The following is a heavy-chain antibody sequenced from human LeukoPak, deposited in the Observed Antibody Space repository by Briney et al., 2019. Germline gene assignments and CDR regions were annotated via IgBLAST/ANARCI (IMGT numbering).Heavy chain of an antibody. V-gene: IGHV4-61*01. J-gene: IGHJ6*02. D-gene: IGHD3-3*01. CDR3: ARDKYYDFWSGYYKEGGYYYGMDV. CDR2: IYYSGST. Sequence: SETLSLTCTVSGGSISSSSYYWSWIRQPPGKGLEWIGYIYYSGSTNYNPSLKSRVTISVDTSKNQFSLKLSSVTAADTAVYYCARDKYYDFWSGYYKEGGYYYGMDVWGQGTTVTVSS. CDR1: GGSISSSSYY.